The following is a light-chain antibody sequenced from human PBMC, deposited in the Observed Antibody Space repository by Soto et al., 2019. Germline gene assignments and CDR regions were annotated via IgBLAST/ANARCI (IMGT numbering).Light chain of an antibody. Sequence: IQITQYPSTLSASVGDRVTITCLASQTISSRLAWYQQKQGKAPTLLIYKASTLKSGVPSRFSGSGSGTEFTLTISSLQPDDFATYYCQHYNSCSEAFGQGTKVDIK. V-gene: IGKV1-5*03. CDR1: QTISSR. CDR3: QHYNSCSEA. CDR2: KAS. J-gene: IGKJ1*01.